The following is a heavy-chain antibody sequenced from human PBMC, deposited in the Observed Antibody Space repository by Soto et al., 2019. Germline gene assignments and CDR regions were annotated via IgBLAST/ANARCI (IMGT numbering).Heavy chain of an antibody. D-gene: IGHD3-10*01. V-gene: IGHV1-2*04. J-gene: IGHJ3*02. CDR2: INPNSGGT. Sequence: GASVKVSCKASGYTFTGYYMHWVRQAPGQGLEWMGWINPNSGGTNYAQKFQGWVTMTRDTSISTAYMELSRLRSDDTAVYYCARDGHIWFGEEGAAFDIWGQGTMVTVSS. CDR1: GYTFTGYY. CDR3: ARDGHIWFGEEGAAFDI.